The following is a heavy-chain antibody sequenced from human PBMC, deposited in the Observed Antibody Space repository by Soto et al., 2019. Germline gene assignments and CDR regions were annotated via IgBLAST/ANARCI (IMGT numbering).Heavy chain of an antibody. Sequence: GESLKISCKGSGYSFTSYCIGWVRQMPGKGLEWMGIIYPGDSDTRYSPSFQGQVTISADKSISTAYLQWSSLKASDTAMYYCAGLGGILVYCISPSCYGGGYFDYWGQGTLVTDSS. CDR3: AGLGGILVYCISPSCYGGGYFDY. CDR2: IYPGDSDT. D-gene: IGHD2-2*01. V-gene: IGHV5-51*01. J-gene: IGHJ4*02. CDR1: GYSFTSYC.